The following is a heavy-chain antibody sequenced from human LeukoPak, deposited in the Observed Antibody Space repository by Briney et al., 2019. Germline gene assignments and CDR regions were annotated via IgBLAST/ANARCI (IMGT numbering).Heavy chain of an antibody. CDR2: IYYSGST. V-gene: IGHV4-39*01. J-gene: IGHJ4*02. Sequence: KPSETLSLTCTVSGGSLSSPNYYWAWIRQPPGKGLEWIGNIYYSGSTYYNPSLKSRVTISVDTSKNQFSLKLSSVTAADTAVYYCVRMLYANTVDHHFEYWGQGTLVTVSS. CDR3: VRMLYANTVDHHFEY. D-gene: IGHD2-8*01. CDR1: GGSLSSPNYY.